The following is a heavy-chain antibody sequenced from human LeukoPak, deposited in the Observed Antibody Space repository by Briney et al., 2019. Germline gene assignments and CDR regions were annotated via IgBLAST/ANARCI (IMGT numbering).Heavy chain of an antibody. CDR2: IIPILGIA. Sequence: SVKVSCKASGGTFSSYAISWVRQAPGQGLEWMGRIIPILGIANYAQKFQGRVTITADKSTSTAYMELSSLRSEDTAVYYCAMSFTDHDAFDIWGQGTMVTASS. CDR1: GGTFSSYA. V-gene: IGHV1-69*04. CDR3: AMSFTDHDAFDI. J-gene: IGHJ3*02.